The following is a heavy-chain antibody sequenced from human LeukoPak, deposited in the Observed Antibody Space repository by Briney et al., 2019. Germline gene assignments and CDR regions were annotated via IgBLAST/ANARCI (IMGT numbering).Heavy chain of an antibody. D-gene: IGHD6-13*01. CDR1: GYSINSGYY. CDR3: ARGYFSSWYKNWFDP. CDR2: IYHSGST. V-gene: IGHV4-38-2*02. Sequence: PSETLSLTCTVSGYSINSGYYWGWIRQPPGKGLEWIAIIYHSGSTYYNPSLKSRVTISVDTSKNQFSLNLSSVTAADTAVYYCARGYFSSWYKNWFDPWGQGTLVTASS. J-gene: IGHJ5*02.